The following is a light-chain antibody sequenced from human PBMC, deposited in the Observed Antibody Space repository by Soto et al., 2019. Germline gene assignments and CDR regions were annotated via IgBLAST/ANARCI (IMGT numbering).Light chain of an antibody. CDR2: EAA. CDR3: QQSNNYPWT. J-gene: IGKJ1*01. CDR1: QYIHNY. V-gene: IGKV1-5*03. Sequence: DIQMTQSPSTLSASVGDRVTITCRASQYIHNYLAWYQQKPGEAPKLLIYEAANLESGVPSRFSGSGTGTEFTLTISSLQPDDFATYYCQQSNNYPWTFGQGATLEI.